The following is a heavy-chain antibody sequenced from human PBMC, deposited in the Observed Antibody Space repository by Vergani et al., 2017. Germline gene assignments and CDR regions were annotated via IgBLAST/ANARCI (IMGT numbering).Heavy chain of an antibody. Sequence: EVQLVESGGGLVQPGGSLRLSCAASGFTFSTYWMSWVRQAPGKGLELLANVKQDGSEKFYVDSVKGRFTISRDNAKNSLFLQMNSLRAEDTAVYYCARDSGSGSYYNWELGYWGQGTLVTVSS. D-gene: IGHD3-10*01. V-gene: IGHV3-7*01. CDR1: GFTFSTYW. J-gene: IGHJ4*02. CDR3: ARDSGSGSYYNWELGY. CDR2: VKQDGSEK.